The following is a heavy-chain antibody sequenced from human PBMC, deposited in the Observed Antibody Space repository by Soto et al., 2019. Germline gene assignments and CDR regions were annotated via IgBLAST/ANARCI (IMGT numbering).Heavy chain of an antibody. CDR1: GFTVSSNY. CDR3: ARDQVYGDHAAGGVDYYYYGMDV. Sequence: PGGSLRLSCAASGFTVSSNYMSWVRQAPGKGLEWVSVIYSGGSTYYADSVKGRFTISRDNSKNTLYLQMNSLRAEDTAVYYCARDQVYGDHAAGGVDYYYYGMDVWGQGTTVTVSS. V-gene: IGHV3-53*01. J-gene: IGHJ6*02. CDR2: IYSGGST. D-gene: IGHD4-17*01.